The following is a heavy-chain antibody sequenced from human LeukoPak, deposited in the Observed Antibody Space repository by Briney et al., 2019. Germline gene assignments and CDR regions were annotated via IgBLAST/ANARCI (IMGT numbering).Heavy chain of an antibody. J-gene: IGHJ5*02. V-gene: IGHV4-31*03. CDR2: IYYSGTT. Sequence: SETLSLTCTVSGGSISSRGYYWSWIRQHPGKGLEWIGFIYYSGTTYYNPSLKSRANISVDTSKNHFSLKLISVTDADTAMYYCARGTGGAAAADFDPWGQGTLVTVSS. D-gene: IGHD6-13*01. CDR1: GGSISSRGYY. CDR3: ARGTGGAAAADFDP.